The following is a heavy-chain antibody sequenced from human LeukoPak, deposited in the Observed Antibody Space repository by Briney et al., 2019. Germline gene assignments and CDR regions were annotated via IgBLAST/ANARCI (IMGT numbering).Heavy chain of an antibody. CDR2: IYPTGST. V-gene: IGHV4-4*07. CDR1: GGSISSFY. Sequence: SSETLSLTCTVSGGSISSFYWTWIRQPAGKGLEWIGRIYPTGSTNYNPSLKSRVTMSVDTSKNQFSLKPSSVTAADTAMYYCARAAEYSSGWYLFDYWGQGTLVTVSA. D-gene: IGHD6-19*01. CDR3: ARAAEYSSGWYLFDY. J-gene: IGHJ4*02.